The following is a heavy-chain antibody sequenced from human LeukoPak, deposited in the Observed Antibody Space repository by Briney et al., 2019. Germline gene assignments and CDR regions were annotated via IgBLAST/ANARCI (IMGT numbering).Heavy chain of an antibody. J-gene: IGHJ3*02. CDR1: GFTASSNY. D-gene: IGHD3-22*01. Sequence: GGSLRLSCAASGFTASSNYMSWVRQAPGKRLEWVSVIYSGGSTYYADSVKGRFTISRHNSKNTLYLQMNSLRAEDTAVYYCARAVYYYDSSGRYDAFDIWGQGTMVTVSS. CDR2: IYSGGST. V-gene: IGHV3-53*04. CDR3: ARAVYYYDSSGRYDAFDI.